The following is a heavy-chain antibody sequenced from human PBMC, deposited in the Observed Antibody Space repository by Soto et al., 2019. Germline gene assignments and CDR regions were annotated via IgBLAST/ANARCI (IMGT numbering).Heavy chain of an antibody. J-gene: IGHJ6*02. V-gene: IGHV3-23*01. CDR1: GFTFSSCT. CDR2: IIDSGAST. D-gene: IGHD2-21*02. CDR3: AKDLGAFPFVVVTATVYYYGMDV. Sequence: GGSLRLSCAASGFTFSSCTMGWVRQAPGKGLEWVSDIIDSGASTYYADSVKGRFTISRDNAKNSLYLQMNSLRAEDTAVYYCAKDLGAFPFVVVTATVYYYGMDVWGQGTTVTVSS.